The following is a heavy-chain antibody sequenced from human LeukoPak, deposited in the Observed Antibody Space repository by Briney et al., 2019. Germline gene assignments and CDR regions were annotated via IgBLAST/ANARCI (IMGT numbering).Heavy chain of an antibody. CDR1: GGTFSSYA. D-gene: IGHD3-3*01. Sequence: SVKVSCKASGGTFSSYAISWMRQAPGQGLEWMGGIIPIFGTANYAQKFQGRVTITADESTSTAYMELSGLRSEDTAVYYCARGAYDFWSGYRPHYYYYYYMDVWGKGTTVTVS. CDR3: ARGAYDFWSGYRPHYYYYYYMDV. V-gene: IGHV1-69*01. J-gene: IGHJ6*03. CDR2: IIPIFGTA.